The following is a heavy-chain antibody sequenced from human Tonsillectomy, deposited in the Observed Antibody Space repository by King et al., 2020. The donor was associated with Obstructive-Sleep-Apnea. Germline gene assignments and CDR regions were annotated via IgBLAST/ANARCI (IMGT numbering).Heavy chain of an antibody. D-gene: IGHD3-10*01. CDR3: ARAPYGSGIIDWLDP. Sequence: QLQESGPGLVKPSETLSLTCVVSGDSISTYYWNWLRQTPGKGLEWIGYIYYSGSTNYNPSLKSRVTMSVDTSKNQFSLNLSSVTAADTAVYYCARAPYGSGIIDWLDPWGQGTLVTVSS. J-gene: IGHJ5*02. CDR2: IYYSGST. CDR1: GDSISTYY. V-gene: IGHV4-59*01.